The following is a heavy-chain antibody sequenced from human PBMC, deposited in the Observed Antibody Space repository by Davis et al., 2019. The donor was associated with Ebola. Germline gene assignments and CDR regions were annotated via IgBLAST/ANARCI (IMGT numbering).Heavy chain of an antibody. D-gene: IGHD3-10*01. J-gene: IGHJ6*04. V-gene: IGHV1-46*01. CDR2: INPSGGST. CDR1: GYTFTDYY. Sequence: ASVQVSCKASGYTFTDYYIHWVRLAPAQGLEWMGIINPSGGSTSYAQKFQGRVTMTRDTSTSTAYMELRSLRSDDTAVYYCARDGEGRPRGAMDVWGKGTTVTVSS. CDR3: ARDGEGRPRGAMDV.